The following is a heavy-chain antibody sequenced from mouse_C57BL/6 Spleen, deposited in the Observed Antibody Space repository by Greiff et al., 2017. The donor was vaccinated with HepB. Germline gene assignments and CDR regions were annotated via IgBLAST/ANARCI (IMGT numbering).Heavy chain of an antibody. CDR2: ISGGGGNT. Sequence: EVMLVESGGGLVKPGGSLKLSCAASGFTFSSYTMSWVRQTPEKRLEWVATISGGGGNTYYPDSVKGRFTISRDNAKNTLYLQMSSLRSEDTALYYCARRGEDYGSSYGYFDVWGTGTTVTVSS. V-gene: IGHV5-9*01. D-gene: IGHD1-1*01. CDR3: ARRGEDYGSSYGYFDV. CDR1: GFTFSSYT. J-gene: IGHJ1*03.